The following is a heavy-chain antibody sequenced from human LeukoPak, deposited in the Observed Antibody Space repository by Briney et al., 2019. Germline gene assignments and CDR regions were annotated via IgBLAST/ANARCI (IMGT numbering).Heavy chain of an antibody. Sequence: PSETQSLTCTVSGYSISSGYYWGWIRQPAGKGLEWIGRIYTSGSTNYSLSLKSRVTISVDTSKNQFSLKLSSVTAADTALYYCARVGAVAGHGDFDYWGQGTLVTVSS. V-gene: IGHV4-4*07. CDR2: IYTSGST. CDR3: ARVGAVAGHGDFDY. J-gene: IGHJ4*02. CDR1: GYSISSGYY. D-gene: IGHD6-19*01.